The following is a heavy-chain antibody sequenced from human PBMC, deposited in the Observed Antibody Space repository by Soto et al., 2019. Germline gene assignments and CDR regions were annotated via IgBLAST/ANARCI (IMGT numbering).Heavy chain of an antibody. D-gene: IGHD3-22*01. V-gene: IGHV3-72*01. Sequence: GGSLRLSCAASGFSFSDHYMDWVRQAPGKGLEWVGRIRKKVNGYTTEYAASVKGRFTISRDDSKNSLYLQMNSLNTEDTAVYYCARILTDSSSYYFDNWGQGTLVTVSS. CDR3: ARILTDSSSYYFDN. CDR2: IRKKVNGYTT. J-gene: IGHJ4*02. CDR1: GFSFSDHY.